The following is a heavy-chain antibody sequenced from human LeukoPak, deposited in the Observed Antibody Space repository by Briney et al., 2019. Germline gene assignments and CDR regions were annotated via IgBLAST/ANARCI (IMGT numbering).Heavy chain of an antibody. D-gene: IGHD2-2*01. CDR2: ISGSGGTT. V-gene: IGHV3-23*01. Sequence: PGGSLRLSCAASGFTFRDYAMTWVRQAPGKGLEWVSTISGSGGTTLYAQSVEGRFTISRDNSKNTMFLQMKSLRTEDTAVYFCAKPHCDTTSRYVSRAHFLVHWGPGTLLSVSS. CDR1: GFTFRDYA. CDR3: AKPHCDTTSRYVSRAHFLVH. J-gene: IGHJ4*02.